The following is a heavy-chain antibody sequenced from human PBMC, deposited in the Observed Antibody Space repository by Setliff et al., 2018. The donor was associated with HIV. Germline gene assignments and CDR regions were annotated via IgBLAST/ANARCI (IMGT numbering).Heavy chain of an antibody. J-gene: IGHJ4*02. CDR2: IKLSSGGT. V-gene: IGHV1-2*02. D-gene: IGHD6-25*01. Sequence: VASVKVSCKAPGNSFNGDFLNWVRQAPGQGPEWMGNIKLSSGGTKFAQKFLGRVTMTRDTSTNTAFMELRRLNSDDTATYFCVTSPGSFTSVDETEAGDYWGQGTLVTVSS. CDR3: VTSPGSFTSVDETEAGDY. CDR1: GNSFNGDF.